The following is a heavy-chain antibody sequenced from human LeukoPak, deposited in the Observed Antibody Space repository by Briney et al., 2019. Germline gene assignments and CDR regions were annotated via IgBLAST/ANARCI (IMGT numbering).Heavy chain of an antibody. CDR2: IIPIFGTA. V-gene: IGHV1-69*05. CDR1: GGTFSSYA. D-gene: IGHD1-1*01. J-gene: IGHJ4*02. Sequence: SVKVSCKASGGTFSSYAISWVRQAPGQGLEWMGGIIPIFGTANYAQKFQGRVTMTRNTSISTAYMELSSLRPEDTAVYYCARHFGTGDNFDYWGQGTLLIVSS. CDR3: ARHFGTGDNFDY.